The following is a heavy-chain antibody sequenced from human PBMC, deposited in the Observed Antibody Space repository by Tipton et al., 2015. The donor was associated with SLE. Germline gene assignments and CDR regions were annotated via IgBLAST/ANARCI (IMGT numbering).Heavy chain of an antibody. D-gene: IGHD1-26*01. V-gene: IGHV3-74*01. Sequence: SLSLSCAASGFSFSSYWMHWVRQAPGKGLVWVSRINRDGSTTTYADSVKGRFTISRDNAKNTLYLQMNSLRAEDTALYYCARDLSGSLPAAFDIWGQGTMVTVSS. J-gene: IGHJ3*02. CDR2: INRDGSTT. CDR3: ARDLSGSLPAAFDI. CDR1: GFSFSSYW.